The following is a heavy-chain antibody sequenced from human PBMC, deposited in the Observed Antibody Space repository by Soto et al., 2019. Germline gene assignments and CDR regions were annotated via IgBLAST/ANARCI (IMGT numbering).Heavy chain of an antibody. CDR2: ISASGAAT. CDR1: GFTFSNYA. CDR3: ARCAVLSTTSGGRCNWFDP. D-gene: IGHD3-10*01. V-gene: IGHV3-23*01. Sequence: EVQLLESGGGLVQPGGSLRLSCAASGFTFSNYAMSWVRQAPGKRLEWVSAISASGAATYYVDSVKGRFTISRDNSKNTLYVQMNSLRAEDTGVYYCARCAVLSTTSGGRCNWFDPWGQGTLVTVSS. J-gene: IGHJ5*02.